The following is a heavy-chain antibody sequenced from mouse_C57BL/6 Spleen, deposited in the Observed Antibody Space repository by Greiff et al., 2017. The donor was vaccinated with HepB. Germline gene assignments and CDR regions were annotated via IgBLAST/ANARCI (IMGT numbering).Heavy chain of an antibody. Sequence: EVKLQESGGGLVKPGGSLKLSCAASGFTFSDYGMHWVRQAPEKGLEWVAYISSGSSTIYYADTVKGRFTISRDNAKNTLFLQMTSLRSEDTAMYYCARRTGTGLGMDYWGQGTSVTVSS. V-gene: IGHV5-17*01. CDR1: GFTFSDYG. D-gene: IGHD4-1*01. CDR2: ISSGSSTI. CDR3: ARRTGTGLGMDY. J-gene: IGHJ4*01.